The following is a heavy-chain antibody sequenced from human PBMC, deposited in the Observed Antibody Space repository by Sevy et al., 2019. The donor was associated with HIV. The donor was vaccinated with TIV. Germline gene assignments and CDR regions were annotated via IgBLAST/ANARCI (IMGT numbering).Heavy chain of an antibody. Sequence: GGSLRLSCAASGFTFSDYYMSWIRQAPGKGLEWVSYISSSGSTIYYADSVKGRFTISRDNAKNSLYLQMNSLRSEDTAVYYCATLCYYDNLTGYSGDYYGMDVWGQGTTVTLSS. V-gene: IGHV3-11*01. D-gene: IGHD3-9*01. J-gene: IGHJ6*02. CDR1: GFTFSDYY. CDR2: ISSSGSTI. CDR3: ATLCYYDNLTGYSGDYYGMDV.